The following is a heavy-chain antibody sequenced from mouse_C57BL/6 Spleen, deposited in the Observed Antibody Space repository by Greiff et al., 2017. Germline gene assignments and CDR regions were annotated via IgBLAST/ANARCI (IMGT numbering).Heavy chain of an antibody. Sequence: EVKLQESGPGLVKPSQSLSLTCSVTGYSITSGYYWNWIRQFPGNKLEWMGYISYDGSNNYNPSLKNRISITRDTSKNQFFLKLNSVTTEDTATYYCARDEGIRRLFAYWGQGTLVTVSA. D-gene: IGHD2-4*01. CDR1: GYSITSGYY. CDR3: ARDEGIRRLFAY. CDR2: ISYDGSN. J-gene: IGHJ3*01. V-gene: IGHV3-6*01.